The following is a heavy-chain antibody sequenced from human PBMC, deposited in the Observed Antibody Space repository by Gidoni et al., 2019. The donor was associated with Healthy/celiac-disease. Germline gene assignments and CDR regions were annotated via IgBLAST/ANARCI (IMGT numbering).Heavy chain of an antibody. Sequence: EVQLVESGGGMVQPGGSLGLSWSASGFPFSSYSMSWVRQAPWKGLDLVSYICSSSRTFYYAASVKGRFTISSDNAKTSLYLQLNRLSAEATALYYCASAPLDGDYLFFDYWGQGTLVTVSS. D-gene: IGHD4-17*01. V-gene: IGHV3-48*01. J-gene: IGHJ4*02. CDR1: GFPFSSYS. CDR2: ICSSSRTF. CDR3: ASAPLDGDYLFFDY.